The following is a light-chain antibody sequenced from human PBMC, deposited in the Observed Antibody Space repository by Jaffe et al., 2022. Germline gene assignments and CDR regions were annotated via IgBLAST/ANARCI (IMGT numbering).Light chain of an antibody. CDR1: QDISDW. V-gene: IGKV1-12*02. Sequence: DIQLTQSPSSVSASVGDRVTITCRASQDISDWLAWYQHKPGKAPKLLISAASTLQSGIPSRFSGSGSGTDFTLTITSLQSEDFATYYCQQADSFPWTFGQGTKVQIK. CDR3: QQADSFPWT. CDR2: AAS. J-gene: IGKJ1*01.